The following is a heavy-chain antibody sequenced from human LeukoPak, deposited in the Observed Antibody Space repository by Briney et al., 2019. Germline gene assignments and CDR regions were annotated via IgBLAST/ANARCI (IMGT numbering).Heavy chain of an antibody. CDR3: ARDFSPRTKYYYMDV. CDR1: GGSISSHY. D-gene: IGHD2-8*01. J-gene: IGHJ6*03. CDR2: IYYSGST. Sequence: SETLSLTCTVSGGSISSHYWSWIRQPPGKGLEWIGYIYYSGSTNYNPSLKSRVTISVDTSKNQFSLKLSSVTAADTAVYYCARDFSPRTKYYYMDVWGKGTTVTVSS. V-gene: IGHV4-59*11.